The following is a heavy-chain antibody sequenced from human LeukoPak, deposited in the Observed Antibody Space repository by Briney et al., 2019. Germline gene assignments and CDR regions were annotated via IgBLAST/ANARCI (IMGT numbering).Heavy chain of an antibody. CDR2: IYYNGDT. Sequence: PSETLSPTCTVSGGSMRSFYWSWIRQPPGKGLEWIGYIYYNGDTNYNPSLKSRVTMSADTSRNQFSLKLNSVTAADTAVYYCARKGGSGWHFDYWGRGTLLTVSS. CDR3: ARKGGSGWHFDY. D-gene: IGHD6-19*01. CDR1: GGSMRSFY. J-gene: IGHJ4*02. V-gene: IGHV4-59*01.